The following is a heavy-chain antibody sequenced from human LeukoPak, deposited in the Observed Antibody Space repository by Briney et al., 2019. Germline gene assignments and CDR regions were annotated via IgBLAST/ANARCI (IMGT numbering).Heavy chain of an antibody. J-gene: IGHJ4*02. CDR1: GGSISSYY. V-gene: IGHV4-59*01. CDR2: IYYSGST. CDR3: ASDAPGLLGY. Sequence: SETLSLTCTVSGGSISSYYWSWIRQPPGKGLEWIGYIYYSGSTNYNPSLKSRVTISVDTSKNQFSLKLSSVTAADTAVYYCASDAPGLLGYWGQGTLVTVSS. D-gene: IGHD1-26*01.